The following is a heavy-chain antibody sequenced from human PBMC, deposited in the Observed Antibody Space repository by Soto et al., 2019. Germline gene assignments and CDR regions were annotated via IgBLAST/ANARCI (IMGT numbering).Heavy chain of an antibody. Sequence: EVQLVESGGGLVQPGGSLRLSCAASGFTFSSYWMSWVRQAPGKGLEWVANIKQDGSEKYYVDSVKGRFTISRDNAKNSLYLQMNSLRAEDTAVYYCLGWVYYYYSMDVWGRGTTVTVSS. CDR3: LGWVYYYYSMDV. CDR2: IKQDGSEK. D-gene: IGHD1-26*01. V-gene: IGHV3-7*01. CDR1: GFTFSSYW. J-gene: IGHJ6*03.